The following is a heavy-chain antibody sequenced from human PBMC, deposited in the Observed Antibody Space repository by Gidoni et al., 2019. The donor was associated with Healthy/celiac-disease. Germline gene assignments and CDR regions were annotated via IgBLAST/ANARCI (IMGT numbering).Heavy chain of an antibody. Sequence: QVQLVQSGAEVKKPGASVKVSCKASGYTFTGYYMHWVRQAPGQGLEWMGWINPNSGGTNYAQKFQGWVTMTRDTSISTAYMELSRLRSDDTAVYYCARGGGTTVVTTNWFDPWGQGTLVTVSS. J-gene: IGHJ5*02. D-gene: IGHD4-17*01. CDR1: GYTFTGYY. CDR3: ARGGGTTVVTTNWFDP. V-gene: IGHV1-2*04. CDR2: INPNSGGT.